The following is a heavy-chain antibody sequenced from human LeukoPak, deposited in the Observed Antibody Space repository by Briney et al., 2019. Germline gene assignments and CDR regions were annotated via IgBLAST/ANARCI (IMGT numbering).Heavy chain of an antibody. V-gene: IGHV4-61*02. J-gene: IGHJ4*02. D-gene: IGHD3-3*01. Sequence: PSETLSLTCTVSGGSISSGSYYWSWIRQPAGKGLEWIGRIYTSGSTNYNPSLKSRVTISVDTSKNQFSLKLSSVTAADTAVYYCARDGPYDFWSGFGLDYFDYWGQGTLVTVSS. CDR2: IYTSGST. CDR3: ARDGPYDFWSGFGLDYFDY. CDR1: GGSISSGSYY.